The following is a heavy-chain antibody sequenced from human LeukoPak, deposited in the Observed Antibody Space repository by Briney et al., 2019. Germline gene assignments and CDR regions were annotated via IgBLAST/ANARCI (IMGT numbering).Heavy chain of an antibody. J-gene: IGHJ4*02. V-gene: IGHV4-30-2*01. Sequence: SETLSLTCTVSGGSISSGGYYWSWIRQPPGKGLEWIGYIYHSGSTYYNPSLKSRVTISVDRSKNQFSLKLSSVTAADTAVYYCARHGLIAAGLFDYWGQGTLVTVSS. CDR2: IYHSGST. CDR1: GGSISSGGYY. CDR3: ARHGLIAAGLFDY. D-gene: IGHD6-13*01.